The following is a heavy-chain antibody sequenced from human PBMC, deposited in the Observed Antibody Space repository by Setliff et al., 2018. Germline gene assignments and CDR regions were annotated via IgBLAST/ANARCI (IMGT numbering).Heavy chain of an antibody. CDR2: TIPIFGTT. Sequence: GASVKVSCKASGGTFSSYGISWVRQAPGQGLEWMGGTIPIFGTTDYAQKFRGRVTIITDESTSTAYMELDSLRSEDTAVYYCARSPAVLGIVYLDPWGQGTLVTVSS. D-gene: IGHD2-15*01. CDR3: ARSPAVLGIVYLDP. J-gene: IGHJ5*02. V-gene: IGHV1-69*05. CDR1: GGTFSSYG.